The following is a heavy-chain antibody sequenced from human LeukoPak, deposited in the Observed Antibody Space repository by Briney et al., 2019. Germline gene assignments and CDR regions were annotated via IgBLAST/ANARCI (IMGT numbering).Heavy chain of an antibody. CDR1: GFTFSDYY. D-gene: IGHD3-10*01. CDR3: ARAPADYHGSGSYFVS. CDR2: ISSSGSTI. Sequence: GGSLRLSCAASGFTFSDYYMSWIRQAPGKGLEWVSYISSSGSTIYCADSVKGRFTISRDNAKNSLYLQMNSLRAEDTAVYYCARAPADYHGSGSYFVSWGQGTLVTVSS. V-gene: IGHV3-11*01. J-gene: IGHJ4*02.